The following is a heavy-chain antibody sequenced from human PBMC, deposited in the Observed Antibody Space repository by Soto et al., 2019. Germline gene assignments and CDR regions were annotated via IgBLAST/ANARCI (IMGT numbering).Heavy chain of an antibody. CDR1: GFSLGDYY. Sequence: GCRSLGCVTSGFSLGDYYMTWIRQAPGMGLEWVSLISSTGTTIYYADSVKGRFTISRDNVRSTLFLMMNNLRSEDTAVYYCASDLRFMDFNYYFDAWGQATLGTVSS. CDR2: ISSTGTTI. V-gene: IGHV3-11*01. D-gene: IGHD3-10*01. J-gene: IGHJ4*01. CDR3: ASDLRFMDFNYYFDA.